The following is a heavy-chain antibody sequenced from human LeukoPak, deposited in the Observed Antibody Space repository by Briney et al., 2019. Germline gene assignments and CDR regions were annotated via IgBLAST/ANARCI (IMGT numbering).Heavy chain of an antibody. D-gene: IGHD5-24*01. CDR2: IIPIFGTA. V-gene: IGHV1-69*13. CDR1: GGTFSSYA. J-gene: IGHJ6*02. CDR3: ARGSMTTIYYYYGMDV. Sequence: ASVKVSCKASGGTFSSYAISWVRQAPGQGLEWMGGIIPIFGTADYAQKFQGRVTITADESTSTAYMELSSLRSEDTAVYYCARGSMTTIYYYYGMDVWGHGTTVTVSS.